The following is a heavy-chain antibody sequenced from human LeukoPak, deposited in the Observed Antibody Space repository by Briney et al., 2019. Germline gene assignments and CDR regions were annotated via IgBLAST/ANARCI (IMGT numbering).Heavy chain of an antibody. CDR1: GFTFRRHW. V-gene: IGHV3-7*01. Sequence: GGSLRLSCAASGFTFRRHWMSWVRQAPGKGPEWVAHIKQDGTEYYVDSVKGRFIISRGNAKNSLYLQMNSLRAEDTAVYSCVRGPDYGDRLDYFDYWGQGTLVTVSS. CDR3: VRGPDYGDRLDYFDY. J-gene: IGHJ4*02. D-gene: IGHD4-17*01. CDR2: IKQDGTE.